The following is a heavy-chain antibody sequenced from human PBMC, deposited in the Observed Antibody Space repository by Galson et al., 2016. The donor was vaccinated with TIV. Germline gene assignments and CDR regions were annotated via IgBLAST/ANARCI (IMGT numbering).Heavy chain of an antibody. D-gene: IGHD6-19*01. CDR1: GFPFSNYV. Sequence: SLRLSCAASGFPFSNYVMSWVRQAPGKGLEWVATITGSGYGAYGTSYTDSVKGRFTVSRDNSKSKLFLEMNRLRAEDTAVYYCAKDSTYSGGWFWFYWGQGTLVTVSS. CDR3: AKDSTYSGGWFWFY. J-gene: IGHJ4*02. CDR2: ITGSGYGAYGT. V-gene: IGHV3-23*01.